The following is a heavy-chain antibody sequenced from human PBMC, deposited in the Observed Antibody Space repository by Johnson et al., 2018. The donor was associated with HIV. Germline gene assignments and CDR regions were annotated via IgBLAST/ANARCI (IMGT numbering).Heavy chain of an antibody. V-gene: IGHV3-7*05. CDR2: IQQDGSEK. Sequence: VQLVESGGGLVQPGGSLRLSCSASGFTFSSYWMSWVRQAPGKGLEWVANIQQDGSEKYYVDSVKGRFTISRDNAKNSLYLQMNSLRAEDTAVYYCARELRIAARGLSFDIWGRGTMVTVSS. CDR1: GFTFSSYW. J-gene: IGHJ3*02. D-gene: IGHD6-6*01. CDR3: ARELRIAARGLSFDI.